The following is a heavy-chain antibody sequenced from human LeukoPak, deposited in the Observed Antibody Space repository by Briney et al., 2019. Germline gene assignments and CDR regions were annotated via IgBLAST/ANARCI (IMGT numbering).Heavy chain of an antibody. D-gene: IGHD5-12*01. CDR1: GFTFRSYG. CDR3: ARAMRSGYDY. CDR2: IWYDGSNK. J-gene: IGHJ4*02. Sequence: GGSLRLSCAASGFTFRSYGMHWVRQAPGKGLEWVAVIWYDGSNKYYTDSVKGRFTISRDNSKNTLYLQMNSLRDEDTAVYYCARAMRSGYDYWGQGTLVTVSS. V-gene: IGHV3-33*01.